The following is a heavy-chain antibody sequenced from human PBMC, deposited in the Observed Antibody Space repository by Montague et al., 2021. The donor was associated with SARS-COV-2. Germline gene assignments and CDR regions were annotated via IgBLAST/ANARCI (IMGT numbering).Heavy chain of an antibody. D-gene: IGHD2-15*01. J-gene: IGHJ4*02. CDR1: DFSFKNYE. CDR2: ISYSGSTK. Sequence: SLRLSCAASDFSFKNYEMNWVRQAPGRGLEWVSYISYSGSTKYYADSVKGRFTISRDNAKASLFLQMNSLRVDDTAIYYCTRDESETSGFDFWGQGTLVTVSS. V-gene: IGHV3-48*03. CDR3: TRDESETSGFDF.